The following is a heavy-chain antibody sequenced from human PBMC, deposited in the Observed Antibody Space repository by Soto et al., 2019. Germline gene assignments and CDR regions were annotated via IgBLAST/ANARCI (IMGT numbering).Heavy chain of an antibody. CDR3: AKAGILGYFDY. CDR1: GFTFGSYA. D-gene: IGHD2-15*01. Sequence: GGSLRLSCAASGFTFGSYAVSWVRQAPGKGLEWVSAISGSGGSTYYADSVKGRFTISRDNSKNTLYLQMNSLRAEDTAVYYCAKAGILGYFDYWGQGTLVTVSS. J-gene: IGHJ4*02. CDR2: ISGSGGST. V-gene: IGHV3-23*01.